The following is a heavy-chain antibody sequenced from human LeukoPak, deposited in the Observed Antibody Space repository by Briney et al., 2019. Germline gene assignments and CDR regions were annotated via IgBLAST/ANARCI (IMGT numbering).Heavy chain of an antibody. CDR1: GFTFSSYD. D-gene: IGHD3-16*02. CDR2: ISYDGSNK. J-gene: IGHJ4*02. CDR3: AKGLGELSSPLDY. Sequence: GGSLRLSCAASGFTFSSYDMHWVRQAPGKGLEWVAVISYDGSNKYYADSVKGRFTISRDNSKNTLYLQMNSLRAEDTAVYYCAKGLGELSSPLDYWGQGTLVTVSS. V-gene: IGHV3-30*18.